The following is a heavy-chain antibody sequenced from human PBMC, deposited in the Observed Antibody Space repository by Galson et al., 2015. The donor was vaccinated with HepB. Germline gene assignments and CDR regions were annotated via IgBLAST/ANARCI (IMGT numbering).Heavy chain of an antibody. CDR3: ARENSSGWYGYFQH. CDR2: ISYDGSNK. J-gene: IGHJ1*01. V-gene: IGHV3-30-3*01. CDR1: GFTFSSYA. Sequence: YLRLSCAASGFTFSSYAMHWVRQAPGKGLEWVAVISYDGSNKYYADSVKGRFTISRDNSKNTLYLQMNSLRAEDTAVYYCARENSSGWYGYFQHWGQGTLVTVPS. D-gene: IGHD6-19*01.